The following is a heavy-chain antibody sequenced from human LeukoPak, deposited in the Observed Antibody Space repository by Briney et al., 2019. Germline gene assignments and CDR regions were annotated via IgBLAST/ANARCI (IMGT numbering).Heavy chain of an antibody. CDR1: GGSISSYY. V-gene: IGHV4-59*01. J-gene: IGHJ4*02. D-gene: IGHD6-6*01. Sequence: SENLSLTCTVSGGSISSYYWSWIRQPPGKGLEWIGYIYDSGSTNYNPSLKSRVTISVDTSKNQFSLRLSSVTAADTAVYYCARSSVAAPPDYWGQGTLVTVSS. CDR3: ARSSVAAPPDY. CDR2: IYDSGST.